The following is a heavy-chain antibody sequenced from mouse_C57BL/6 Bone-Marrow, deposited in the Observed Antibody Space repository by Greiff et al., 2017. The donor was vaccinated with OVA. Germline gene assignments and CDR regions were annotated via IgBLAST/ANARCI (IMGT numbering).Heavy chain of an antibody. CDR3: ARAPSYGNYDWFAY. J-gene: IGHJ3*01. Sequence: QVQLQQSGPGLVQPSQSLSITCTVSGFSLTSYGVHWVRQSPGKGLEWLGVIWSGGSTDYNAAFISRLSISKDNSKSQVFFKMNSLQADDTAIYYCARAPSYGNYDWFAYWGQGTLVTVSA. D-gene: IGHD2-10*01. CDR2: IWSGGST. CDR1: GFSLTSYG. V-gene: IGHV2-2*01.